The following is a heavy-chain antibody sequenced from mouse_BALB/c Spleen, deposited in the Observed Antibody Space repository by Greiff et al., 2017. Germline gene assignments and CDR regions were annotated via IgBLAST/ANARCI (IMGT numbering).Heavy chain of an antibody. Sequence: EVHLVESGGGLVQPGGSLKLSCAASGFTFSSYTMSWVRQTPEKRLEWVAYISNGGGSTYYPDTVKGRFTISRDNAKNTLYLQMSSLKSEDTAMYYWARLDRGVYFDYWGQGTTLTVSS. J-gene: IGHJ2*01. V-gene: IGHV5-12-2*01. D-gene: IGHD3-2*01. CDR1: GFTFSSYT. CDR3: ARLDRGVYFDY. CDR2: ISNGGGST.